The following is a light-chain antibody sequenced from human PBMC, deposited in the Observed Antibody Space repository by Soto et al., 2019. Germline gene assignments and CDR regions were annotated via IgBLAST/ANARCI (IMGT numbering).Light chain of an antibody. CDR1: SSDVGGYNY. CDR3: TSYTSSSTEV. V-gene: IGLV2-14*01. J-gene: IGLJ1*01. Sequence: QSVLTQPASVSGSPGQSITISCTGTSSDVGGYNYVSWYQQHPGKVPKLMIYDVTNRPSGGSNRFSGSKSGNTSSLTISGLQAEDEADYYCTSYTSSSTEVFGTGTKLTVL. CDR2: DVT.